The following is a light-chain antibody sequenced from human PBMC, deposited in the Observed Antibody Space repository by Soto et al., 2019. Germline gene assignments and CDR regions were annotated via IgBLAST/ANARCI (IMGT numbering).Light chain of an antibody. CDR3: QQYGSSPFT. J-gene: IGKJ5*01. CDR2: GAS. V-gene: IGKV3-20*01. CDR1: KRVSSNS. Sequence: IVLAQSPCTLSLSPGERATLSCRASKRVSSNSLAWYQQKPGQPPRLLMYGASSRASGIPDRFSGSGSGTNFTLTFSRLEPEDFAMYYCQQYGSSPFTFGQGTRVEI.